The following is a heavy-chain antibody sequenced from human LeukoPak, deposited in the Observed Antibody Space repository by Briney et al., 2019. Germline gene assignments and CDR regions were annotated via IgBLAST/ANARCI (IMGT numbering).Heavy chain of an antibody. V-gene: IGHV7-4-1*02. CDR2: INTNTGNP. CDR1: GYTFTSYA. CDR3: ARDQREYYDFWSGYYCLDY. J-gene: IGHJ4*02. Sequence: ASVKVSCKASGYTFTSYAMNWVRQAPGQGLEWMGWINTNTGNPTYAQGFTGRFVFSLDTSVSTAYLQISSLKAEDTAVYYCARDQREYYDFWSGYYCLDYWAREPWSPSPQ. D-gene: IGHD3-3*01.